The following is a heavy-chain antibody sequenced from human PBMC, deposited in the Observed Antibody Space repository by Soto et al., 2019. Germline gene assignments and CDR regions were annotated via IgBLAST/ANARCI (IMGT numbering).Heavy chain of an antibody. CDR3: ARRAVTTHDFWSGYYFDY. J-gene: IGHJ4*02. CDR1: GGSISSSSYY. CDR2: IYYSGST. D-gene: IGHD3-3*01. Sequence: TSETLSLTCTVSGGSISSSSYYWGWIRQPPGKGLEWIGSIYYSGSTYYNPSLKSRVTISVDTSKNQFSLKLSSVTAADTAVYYCARRAVTTHDFWSGYYFDYWGQGTLVTVSS. V-gene: IGHV4-39*01.